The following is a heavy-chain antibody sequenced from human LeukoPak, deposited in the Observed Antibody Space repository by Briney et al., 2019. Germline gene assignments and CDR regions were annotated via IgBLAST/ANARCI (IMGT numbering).Heavy chain of an antibody. CDR2: IYHSGST. Sequence: PSETLSLTCTVSGGSIGSATYYWGWIRQPPGKGLEWIGSIYHSGSTYYNPSLKSRVTISVDTSKNQFSLKLSSVTAADTAVYYCARVGRDGYNYSWGQGTLVTVSS. CDR1: GGSIGSATYY. D-gene: IGHD5-24*01. J-gene: IGHJ5*02. CDR3: ARVGRDGYNYS. V-gene: IGHV4-39*07.